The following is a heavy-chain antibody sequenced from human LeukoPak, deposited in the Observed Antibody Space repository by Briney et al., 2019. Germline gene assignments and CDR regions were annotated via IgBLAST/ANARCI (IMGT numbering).Heavy chain of an antibody. J-gene: IGHJ4*02. D-gene: IGHD4-17*01. Sequence: PSETLSLTCTVSGGSISSYYWSWIRQPPGKGPEWIGYIYYSGSTNYNPSLKSRVTISVDTSKNQFSLKLSSVTAADTAVYYCARDDYGDYGGFDYWGQGTLVTVSS. CDR2: IYYSGST. CDR3: ARDDYGDYGGFDY. V-gene: IGHV4-59*01. CDR1: GGSISSYY.